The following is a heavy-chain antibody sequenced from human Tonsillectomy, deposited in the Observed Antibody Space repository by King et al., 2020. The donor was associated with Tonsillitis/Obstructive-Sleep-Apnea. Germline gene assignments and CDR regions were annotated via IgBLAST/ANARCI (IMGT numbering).Heavy chain of an antibody. CDR1: GGSFSGYY. CDR2: INHSGST. J-gene: IGHJ4*02. V-gene: IGHV4-34*01. Sequence: VQLQQWGAGLLKPSETLSLTCAVYGGSFSGYYWSWIRQPPGKGLEWIGEINHSGSTNYNPSLNSQVPISVDTSKNQFSLKLNSVTAADTAVYYGARWGYGDYYYFDYWGQGTLVTVSS. CDR3: ARWGYGDYYYFDY. D-gene: IGHD4-17*01.